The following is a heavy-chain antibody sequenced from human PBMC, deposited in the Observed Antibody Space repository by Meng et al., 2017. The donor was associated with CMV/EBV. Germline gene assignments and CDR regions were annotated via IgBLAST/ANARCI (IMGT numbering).Heavy chain of an antibody. V-gene: IGHV1-18*01. D-gene: IGHD5-18*01. CDR1: GYTFTSYG. CDR2: ISAYNDNT. J-gene: IGHJ3*02. Sequence: ASVKVSCKASGYTFTSYGICWVRQAPGQGLEWMGWISAYNDNTNYAQRLQDRLTMTTDTSTSTAYMELRSLRSEDTAVYYCARERGYSYDPYAFDIWGQGTMVTVSS. CDR3: ARERGYSYDPYAFDI.